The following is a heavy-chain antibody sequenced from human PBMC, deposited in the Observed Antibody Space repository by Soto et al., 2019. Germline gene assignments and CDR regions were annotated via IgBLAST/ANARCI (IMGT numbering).Heavy chain of an antibody. CDR3: AIWGPGGSYYHGHYYFDY. V-gene: IGHV1-69*06. CDR1: GGTFSSYA. Sequence: SVKVSCKASGGTFSSYAISWVRQAPGQGLEWMGGIIPIFGTANYPRQFQGRVKITGDKSKSTASMELSSLTSEDTAVYYSAIWGPGGSYYHGHYYFDYWG. J-gene: IGHJ4*01. CDR2: IIPIFGTA. D-gene: IGHD1-26*01.